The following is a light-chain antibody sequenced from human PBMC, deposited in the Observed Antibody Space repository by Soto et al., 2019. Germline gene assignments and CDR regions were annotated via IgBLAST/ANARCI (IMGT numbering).Light chain of an antibody. Sequence: QSALTQPASVSGSPGQSITISCSGTPSDIGAYNYVSWYQHLPGKAPDVIIYDVTNRPSGVSSRFSGSKSGTTASLTISGLQAEDEANYYCGSYTITSTLMIFGGGTKLTVL. J-gene: IGLJ2*01. CDR2: DVT. V-gene: IGLV2-14*03. CDR3: GSYTITSTLMI. CDR1: PSDIGAYNY.